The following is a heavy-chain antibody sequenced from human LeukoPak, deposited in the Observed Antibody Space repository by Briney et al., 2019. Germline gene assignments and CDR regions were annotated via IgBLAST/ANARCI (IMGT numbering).Heavy chain of an antibody. Sequence: GGSLRLSCAASGFTFSSYAMSWVRQAPGKGLEWVSGISGSGDNTYYADSVKGRFTISRDNSKNTLYLQMNSLRAEDTAVYYCARVYDSSGYIDYWGQGTLVTVSS. V-gene: IGHV3-23*01. CDR3: ARVYDSSGYIDY. CDR2: ISGSGDNT. D-gene: IGHD3-22*01. J-gene: IGHJ4*02. CDR1: GFTFSSYA.